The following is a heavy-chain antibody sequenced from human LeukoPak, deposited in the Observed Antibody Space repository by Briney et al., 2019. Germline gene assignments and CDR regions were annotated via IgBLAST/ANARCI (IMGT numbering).Heavy chain of an antibody. D-gene: IGHD6-13*01. CDR2: IHIYRGNT. J-gene: IGHJ5*02. Sequence: ASVKVSCKASGYTFTSHPLNWVRQAPGQGLEWMGWIHIYRGNTNYAQKFQGRVTMTTDTSTSTVYMEVRGLRSDDTAMYYCARDVGITVADSFDPWGQGTLVTVSS. CDR3: ARDVGITVADSFDP. V-gene: IGHV1-18*04. CDR1: GYTFTSHP.